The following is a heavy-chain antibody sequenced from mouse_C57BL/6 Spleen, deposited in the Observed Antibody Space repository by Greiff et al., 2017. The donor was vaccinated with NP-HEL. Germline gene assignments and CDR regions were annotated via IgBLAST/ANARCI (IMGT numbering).Heavy chain of an antibody. CDR1: GYTFTSYW. V-gene: IGHV1-61*01. J-gene: IGHJ1*03. D-gene: IGHD2-3*01. CDR2: IYPSDSET. Sequence: QVQLQQPGAELVRPGSSVKLSCKASGYTFTSYWMDWVKQRPGQGLDWIGNIYPSDSETHYNQKFKDKATLTVDKSSSTAYMQLSSLTSEDSAVYYCARDGYYVRWYFDVWGTGTTVTVSS. CDR3: ARDGYYVRWYFDV.